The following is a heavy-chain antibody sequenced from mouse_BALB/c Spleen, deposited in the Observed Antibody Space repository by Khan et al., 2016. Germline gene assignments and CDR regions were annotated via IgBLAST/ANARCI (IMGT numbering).Heavy chain of an antibody. J-gene: IGHJ3*01. CDR1: GYSIISDYA. V-gene: IGHV3-2*02. CDR3: ARSEFNDASFSY. CDR2: ITYSGST. Sequence: EVQLQESGPGLVKPSQSLSLTCTVTGYSIISDYAWNWIRQFPGDKLEWMGYITYSGSTTYNPSLKSRISISRDPSKNQFFPHLSSVPPADTATFYCARSEFNDASFSYWVQGTLVTVSA. D-gene: IGHD2-12*01.